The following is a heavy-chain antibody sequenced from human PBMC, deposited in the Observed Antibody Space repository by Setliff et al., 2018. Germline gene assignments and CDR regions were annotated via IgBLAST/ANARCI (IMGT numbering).Heavy chain of an antibody. V-gene: IGHV1-18*01. CDR2: ISAFNGYT. Sequence: ASVKVSCKASGYTFTLFGITWVRQAPGQGLEYMGWISAFNGYTSYEQSFRGRVTMTTDTSTDTAYLDLGSLRSDDTAVYYCARDRAYFSSSHEPLDIWGQGTMVTVS. J-gene: IGHJ3*02. CDR3: ARDRAYFSSSHEPLDI. D-gene: IGHD6-6*01. CDR1: GYTFTLFG.